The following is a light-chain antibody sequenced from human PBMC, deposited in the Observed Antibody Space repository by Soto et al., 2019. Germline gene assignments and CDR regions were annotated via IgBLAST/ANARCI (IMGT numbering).Light chain of an antibody. J-gene: IGKJ1*01. V-gene: IGKV1-39*01. Sequence: DIQMTQSPSSLSASAGDRVTITCRASQSISSSLNWYQQKQGKAPKHLIYAASSLQSGVPSRFSGSGSGTEFTLTISSLQPEDFATYYCQQSYSTPPTFGQGTKVEIK. CDR2: AAS. CDR1: QSISSS. CDR3: QQSYSTPPT.